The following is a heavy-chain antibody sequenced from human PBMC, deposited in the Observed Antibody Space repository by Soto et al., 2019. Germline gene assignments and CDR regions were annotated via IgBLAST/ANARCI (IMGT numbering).Heavy chain of an antibody. V-gene: IGHV4-30-2*01. J-gene: IGHJ3*01. D-gene: IGHD2-15*01. CDR2: VYQSGST. Sequence: QLQLQESASGLVRPSQTLSLTCAVSGGSVNSGGFSWNWIRQPPGKGLEWIGYVYQSGSTYYNPSLRSRVSISLDRANNQFALTLNSLTAADTAVYYCARDWGYCSASSCREPAFDVWGQGTVVTVSS. CDR3: ARDWGYCSASSCREPAFDV. CDR1: GGSVNSGGFS.